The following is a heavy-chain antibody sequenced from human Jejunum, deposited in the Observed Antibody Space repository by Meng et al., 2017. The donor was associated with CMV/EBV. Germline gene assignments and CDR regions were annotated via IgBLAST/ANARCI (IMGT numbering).Heavy chain of an antibody. V-gene: IGHV4-59*01. CDR1: GGSISSYY. CDR3: ARASGWYFFDY. CDR2: IFYSGST. J-gene: IGHJ4*02. Sequence: TCTVSGGSISSYYWTWNRQPPGKGLEWIGYIFYSGSTNYNPSLKSRVTISVDTSKNQFSLNLSSVTAADTAVYYCARASGWYFFDYWGQGTLVTVSS. D-gene: IGHD6-19*01.